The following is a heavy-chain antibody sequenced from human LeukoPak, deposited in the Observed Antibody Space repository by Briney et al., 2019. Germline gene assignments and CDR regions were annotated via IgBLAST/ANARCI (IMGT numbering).Heavy chain of an antibody. V-gene: IGHV3-21*01. Sequence: GGSLRLSCAASGFTFNSYTMNWVRQAPGKGLEWVSCVSKSSDYIYYADSVRGRFIICRDKGKNLVYLEINSLRAEGTGVYYCAREEDSRAIRTSDGLDVWGEGTTVTVSP. CDR2: VSKSSDYI. D-gene: IGHD3-22*01. CDR3: AREEDSRAIRTSDGLDV. CDR1: GFTFNSYT. J-gene: IGHJ6*04.